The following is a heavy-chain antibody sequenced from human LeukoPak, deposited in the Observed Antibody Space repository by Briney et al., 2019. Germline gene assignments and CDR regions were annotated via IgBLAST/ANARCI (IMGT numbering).Heavy chain of an antibody. CDR3: ARAGGNADY. CDR2: INHSGST. CDR1: GGSFSGYY. Sequence: PSETLSLTCAVYGGSFSGYYWSWIRQPPGKGLEWIGEINHSGSTNYNPSLKSRVTISVDTSKNQFSLKLSSMTAADTAVYYCARAGGNADYWGQGTLVTVSS. V-gene: IGHV4-34*01. J-gene: IGHJ4*02. D-gene: IGHD4-23*01.